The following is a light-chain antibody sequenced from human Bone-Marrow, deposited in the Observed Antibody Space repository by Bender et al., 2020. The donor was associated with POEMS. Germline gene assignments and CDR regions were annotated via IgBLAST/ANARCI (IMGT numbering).Light chain of an antibody. CDR3: AAWDGSLNGVV. V-gene: IGLV2-14*01. CDR2: DVS. CDR1: SSDVGGYNY. J-gene: IGLJ2*01. Sequence: QSALTQPASVSGSPGQSITISCTGTSSDVGGYNYVSWYQQHPGKAPKLMIYDVSRRPSGVPDRFSGSKSGTSASLAISGLQSEDEANYFCAAWDGSLNGVVFGGGAKLTVL.